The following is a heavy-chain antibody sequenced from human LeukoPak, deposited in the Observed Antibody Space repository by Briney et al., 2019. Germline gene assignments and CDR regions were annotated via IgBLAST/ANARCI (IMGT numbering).Heavy chain of an antibody. CDR3: ARAIVGFDAFDI. CDR2: ISSSSSYI. D-gene: IGHD2-21*01. Sequence: VSSISSSSSYIYYADSVKGRFTISRDNAKNSLYLQMNSLRAEDTAVYYCARAIVGFDAFDIWGQGTMVTVSS. V-gene: IGHV3-21*01. J-gene: IGHJ3*02.